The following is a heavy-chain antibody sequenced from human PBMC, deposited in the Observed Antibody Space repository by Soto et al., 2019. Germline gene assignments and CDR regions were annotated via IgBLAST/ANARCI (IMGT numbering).Heavy chain of an antibody. CDR1: GFTLSSNW. CDR3: ARDLPGG. Sequence: EVQLVESGGGLVQPGGSLRLSCAASGFTLSSNWMHWVRQAPGKGLLWVSRINTDGSSTSYADSVKGRFTISRDNTKNTLYLQVNSLRAEDTAVYYCARDLPGGWGQGTMGTVSS. J-gene: IGHJ3*01. V-gene: IGHV3-74*01. CDR2: INTDGSST.